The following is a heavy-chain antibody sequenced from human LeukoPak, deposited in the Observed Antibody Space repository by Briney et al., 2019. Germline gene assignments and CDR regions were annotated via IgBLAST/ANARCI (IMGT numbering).Heavy chain of an antibody. CDR2: INPSGGST. V-gene: IGHV1-46*01. CDR3: ASSRSPTKIDY. CDR1: GYTFTSYY. J-gene: IGHJ4*02. Sequence: ASVKVSCKASGYTFTSYYMHWVRQAPGQGLEWMGIINPSGGSTSYAQKFQGRVTMTRDTSISTAYMELSRLRSDDTAVYYCASSRSPTKIDYWGQGTLVTVSS. D-gene: IGHD5-12*01.